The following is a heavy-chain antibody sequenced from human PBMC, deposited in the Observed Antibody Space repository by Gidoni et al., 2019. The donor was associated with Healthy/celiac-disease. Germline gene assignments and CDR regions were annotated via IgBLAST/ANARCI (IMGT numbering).Heavy chain of an antibody. CDR1: GFTFSSDS. Sequence: EVQLVESGGGLVKPGGSLRLSCAASGFTFSSDSMNWVRQAPGKGLEWVSSISSSSSYIYYADSVKGRFTISRDNAKNSLYLQMNSLRAEDTAVYYCARVLGGGSYSPHYYYYGMDVWGQGTTVTVSS. V-gene: IGHV3-21*01. J-gene: IGHJ6*02. CDR2: ISSSSSYI. CDR3: ARVLGGGSYSPHYYYYGMDV. D-gene: IGHD1-26*01.